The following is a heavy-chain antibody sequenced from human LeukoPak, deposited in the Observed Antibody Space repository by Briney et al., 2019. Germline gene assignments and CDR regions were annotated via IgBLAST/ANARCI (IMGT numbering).Heavy chain of an antibody. J-gene: IGHJ4*02. CDR2: INPSGGST. Sequence: GASVKVSCKASGYIFTTYYVHWARQAPGQGLEWMGFINPSGGSTSYAQKFQGRVTMTRVTSTSTVYMELSSLRSDDTAVYYCARNVDSGLDYWGQGSLVTVSS. CDR1: GYIFTTYY. D-gene: IGHD3-10*01. CDR3: ARNVDSGLDY. V-gene: IGHV1-46*03.